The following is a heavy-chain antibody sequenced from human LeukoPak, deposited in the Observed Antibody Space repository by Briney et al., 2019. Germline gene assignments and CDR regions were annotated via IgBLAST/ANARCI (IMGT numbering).Heavy chain of an antibody. J-gene: IGHJ4*02. Sequence: SETLSLTCAVYGGSFSGYYWRWIRQPPGKGLEWVGEINHSGSTNYNPSLKSRVTISVDTSKNQFSLKLSSVTAADTAVYYCASFLGDYALYYFDYWGQGTLVTVSS. D-gene: IGHD4-17*01. CDR3: ASFLGDYALYYFDY. CDR2: INHSGST. V-gene: IGHV4-34*01. CDR1: GGSFSGYY.